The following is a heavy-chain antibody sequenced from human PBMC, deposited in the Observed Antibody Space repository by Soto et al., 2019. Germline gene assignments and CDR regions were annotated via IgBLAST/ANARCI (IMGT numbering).Heavy chain of an antibody. D-gene: IGHD5-12*01. V-gene: IGHV3-49*05. J-gene: IGHJ4*02. CDR1: GFTFGAYA. Sequence: KTGGSLRLSCTTSGFTFGAYALSWFRQAPGKGLEWVGFSRSKGYGGTTEFAASVRGRFTISRDDSNSIAYLQMNSLKTEDTAVYYCTRGMYTAYETAPLFFDFWGQGTLVTV. CDR3: TRGMYTAYETAPLFFDF. CDR2: SRSKGYGGTT.